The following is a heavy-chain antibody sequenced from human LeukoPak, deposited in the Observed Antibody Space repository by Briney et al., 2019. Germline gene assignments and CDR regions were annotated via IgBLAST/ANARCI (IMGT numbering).Heavy chain of an antibody. CDR3: ARVGSGNTYGYADY. D-gene: IGHD5-18*01. Sequence: GGSLRLSCAASGFTFSSYAMNWVRQAPGKGLGWVSGISGSGGTTYYADSVKGRFTTSRDNSKNTLYLQMNSLRVEDTAVYFCARVGSGNTYGYADYWGQGTLVTVSS. V-gene: IGHV3-23*01. CDR1: GFTFSSYA. J-gene: IGHJ4*02. CDR2: ISGSGGTT.